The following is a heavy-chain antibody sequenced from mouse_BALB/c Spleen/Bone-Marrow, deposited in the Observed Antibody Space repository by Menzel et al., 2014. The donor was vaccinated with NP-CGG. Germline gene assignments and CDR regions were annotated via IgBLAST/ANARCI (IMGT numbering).Heavy chain of an antibody. J-gene: IGHJ3*01. V-gene: IGHV4-1*02. CDR1: GFDFXRYW. D-gene: IGHD2-14*01. CDR3: ARRNRYDKGFAY. CDR2: INPDSSTI. Sequence: EVQLQESGGGLVQPGGSLKLSCAASGFDFXRYWMNWVRQAPGKGLEWIGEINPDSSTINYTPSLKDKFIISRDNAKNTLYLQMSKVRSEDTALYYCARRNRYDKGFAYWGQGTLVTVSA.